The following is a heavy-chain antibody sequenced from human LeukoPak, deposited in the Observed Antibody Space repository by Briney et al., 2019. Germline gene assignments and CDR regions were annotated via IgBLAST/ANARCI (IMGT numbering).Heavy chain of an antibody. CDR1: GFIFSIYN. CDR2: INHSGST. D-gene: IGHD4-11*01. CDR3: ARGRVTYYYYGMDV. V-gene: IGHV4-34*01. J-gene: IGHJ6*02. Sequence: PGGSLRLSCAASGFIFSIYNMNWVRQAPGKGLEWIGEINHSGSTNYNPSLKSRVTISVDTSKNQFSLKLSSVTAADTAVYYCARGRVTYYYYGMDVWGQGTTVTVSS.